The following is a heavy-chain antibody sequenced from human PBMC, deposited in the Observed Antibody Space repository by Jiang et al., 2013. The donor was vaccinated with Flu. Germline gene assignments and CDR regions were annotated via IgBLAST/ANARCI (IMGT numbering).Heavy chain of an antibody. CDR1: GGSFSGYY. D-gene: IGHD2-15*01. V-gene: IGHV4-34*01. Sequence: SETLSLTCAVYGGSFSGYYWSWIRQPPGKGLEWIGEINHSGSTNYNPSLKSRVTISVDTSKNQFSLKLSSVTAADTAVYYCARGIAPDYWGQGTLVTVSS. CDR2: INHSGST. CDR3: ARGIAPDY. J-gene: IGHJ4*02.